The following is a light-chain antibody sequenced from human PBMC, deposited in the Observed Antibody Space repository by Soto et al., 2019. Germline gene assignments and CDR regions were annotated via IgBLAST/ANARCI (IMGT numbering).Light chain of an antibody. CDR1: NSDVGGYNF. J-gene: IGLJ1*01. V-gene: IGLV2-14*01. CDR3: SSYTSSSIPYV. CDR2: DVS. Sequence: QSVLTQPASVSGSPGQSITISRTGTNSDVGGYNFVSWYQQHPGKAPKLMIYDVSNRPSGVSNRFSGSKSGNTASLNISGLQAEDEADYYCSSYTSSSIPYVFGIGTKLTVL.